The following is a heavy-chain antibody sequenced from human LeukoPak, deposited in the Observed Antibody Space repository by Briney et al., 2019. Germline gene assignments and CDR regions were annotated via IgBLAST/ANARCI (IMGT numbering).Heavy chain of an antibody. CDR3: AYDTSGNGY. Sequence: MASETLSLTCAVYGGSFNGYYWNRIRQPPGKGLEWIGEINHSGSTNYNPSLKGRVTISVDTSKNQFTLKLSSVTAADTAKYYCAYDTSGNGYWGQGTLVTVSS. J-gene: IGHJ4*02. D-gene: IGHD3-22*01. CDR2: INHSGST. CDR1: GGSFNGYY. V-gene: IGHV4-34*01.